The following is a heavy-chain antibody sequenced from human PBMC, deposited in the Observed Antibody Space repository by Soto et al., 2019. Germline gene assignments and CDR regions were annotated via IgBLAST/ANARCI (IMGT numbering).Heavy chain of an antibody. CDR3: ARQPRGPGYGERGLYFDY. CDR1: GGSTNSRRDY. D-gene: IGHD3-16*01. CDR2: VYYSGST. J-gene: IGHJ4*02. V-gene: IGHV4-39*01. Sequence: SSETLSLTCTVSGGSTNSRRDYWGWIRQPPGKGLEWIGSVYYSGSTHDNPSLQSRVTISVDTSRNQFSLNLISVTAADTAVYFCARQPRGPGYGERGLYFDYWGQGTLVTVSS.